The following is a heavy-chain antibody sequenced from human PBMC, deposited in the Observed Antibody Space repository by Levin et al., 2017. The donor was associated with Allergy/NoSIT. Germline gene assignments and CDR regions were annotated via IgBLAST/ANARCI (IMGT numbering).Heavy chain of an antibody. CDR3: ARDRGGGFGELLYGADAFDI. CDR2: IYYSGST. CDR1: GGSISSYY. J-gene: IGHJ3*02. V-gene: IGHV4-59*01. Sequence: SQTLSLTCTVSGGSISSYYWSWLRQPPGKGLEWIGYIYYSGSTNYNPSLKSRVTISIDTSKNQFSLKLSSVTAADTAVYYCARDRGGGFGELLYGADAFDIWGQGTMVTVSS. D-gene: IGHD3-10*01.